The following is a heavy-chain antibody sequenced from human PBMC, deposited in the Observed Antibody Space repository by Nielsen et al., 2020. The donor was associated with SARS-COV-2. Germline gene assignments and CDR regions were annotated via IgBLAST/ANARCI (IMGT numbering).Heavy chain of an antibody. D-gene: IGHD4-17*01. CDR1: GFTFSSYG. J-gene: IGHJ4*02. V-gene: IGHV3-33*01. CDR2: IWYDGSNK. Sequence: GGSLRLSCAASGFTFSSYGMHWVRQAPGKGLEWVAVIWYDGSNKYYADSVKGRFTISRDNSKNTLYLQMNSLRDEDTAVYHCARDPDYAGYSRMDYWGQGTPVTVSS. CDR3: ARDPDYAGYSRMDY.